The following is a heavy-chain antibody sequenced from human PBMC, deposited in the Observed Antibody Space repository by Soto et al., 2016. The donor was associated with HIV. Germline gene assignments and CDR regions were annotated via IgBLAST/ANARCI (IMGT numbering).Heavy chain of an antibody. Sequence: QVQLVQSGAEVKKPGASVKVSCKVSGYTLTELSMHWVRQTPGKGLEWMGRFDPEDGETIYAQKFQGRVTMTEDTSTDTAYMELSSLRSEDTAVYYCATFHPLIVVVPAAKVAFDIWGQGTMVTVSS. V-gene: IGHV1-24*01. J-gene: IGHJ3*02. CDR2: FDPEDGET. D-gene: IGHD2-2*01. CDR1: GYTLTELS. CDR3: ATFHPLIVVVPAAKVAFDI.